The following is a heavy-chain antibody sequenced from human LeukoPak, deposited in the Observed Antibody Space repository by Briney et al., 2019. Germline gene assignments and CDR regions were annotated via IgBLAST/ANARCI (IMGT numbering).Heavy chain of an antibody. CDR1: GGSISSYY. CDR3: ARTAAAKYYYGMDV. D-gene: IGHD6-13*01. V-gene: IGHV4-4*07. Sequence: KSSQTLSLTCTVSGGSISSYYWSWIRQPAGKGLEWIGRIYTSGSTNYNPSLKSRVTMSVDTSKNQFSLKLSSVTAADTAVYYCARTAAAKYYYGMDVWGQGTTVTVSS. J-gene: IGHJ6*02. CDR2: IYTSGST.